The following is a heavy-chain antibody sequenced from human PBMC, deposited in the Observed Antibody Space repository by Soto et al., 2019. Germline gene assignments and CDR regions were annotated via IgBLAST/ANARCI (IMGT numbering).Heavy chain of an antibody. CDR1: GGSISSYY. D-gene: IGHD2-2*01. CDR3: ARGYWSSTTCYRYDFDI. V-gene: IGHV4-59*01. CDR2: IYNSGST. Sequence: SETLSLTCTVSGGSISSYYWSWIRQPPGKGLEWIGYIYNSGSTNYNSSLKSRVTISVDTSKNQFSLKLSSVTAADTAVYYCARGYWSSTTCYRYDFDIWGQGTMVTVSS. J-gene: IGHJ3*02.